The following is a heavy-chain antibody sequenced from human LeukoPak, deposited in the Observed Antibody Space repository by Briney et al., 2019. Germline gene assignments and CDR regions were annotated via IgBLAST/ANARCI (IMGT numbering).Heavy chain of an antibody. Sequence: PGGSLRLSCAASGFTFSPYAMSWVRQAPGKGLEWVSVISGSGSGTYYAVSVMGRFTISRDNSKNTLYLQMNSLRADDTAVYYCARPLMATSPFDAFDIWGQGTMVTVSS. CDR3: ARPLMATSPFDAFDI. CDR1: GFTFSPYA. CDR2: ISGSGSGT. D-gene: IGHD5-24*01. V-gene: IGHV3-23*01. J-gene: IGHJ3*02.